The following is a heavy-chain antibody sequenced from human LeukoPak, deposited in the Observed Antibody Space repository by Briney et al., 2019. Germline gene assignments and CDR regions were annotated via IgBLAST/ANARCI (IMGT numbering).Heavy chain of an antibody. D-gene: IGHD2-2*01. CDR3: ARAKGPGAHYNWFDP. J-gene: IGHJ5*02. CDR2: IYNSGST. V-gene: IGHV4-30-4*01. CDR1: GASISSGDYY. Sequence: ASETLSLTCTDSGASISSGDYYWSWLRQPPGKGLEWIGYIYNSGSTFYNPSLKSRLTISVDTSKKQFSLKLSSVAAADTAVYYCARAKGPGAHYNWFDPWGQGTLVTVSS.